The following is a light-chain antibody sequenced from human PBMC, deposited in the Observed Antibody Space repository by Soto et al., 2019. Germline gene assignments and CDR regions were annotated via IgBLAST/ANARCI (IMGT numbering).Light chain of an antibody. J-gene: IGKJ5*01. CDR2: GAS. CDR1: QSISSTF. V-gene: IGKV3-20*01. CDR3: QQYDNSPIT. Sequence: EIVLTQSPGILSLYPGERASLSCGASQSISSTFLAWYQQEPGQAPRILIYGASSRATGIPDRFSGTGSETDFTLTISRLEPEDFAVYYCQQYDNSPITFGQGTRLEVK.